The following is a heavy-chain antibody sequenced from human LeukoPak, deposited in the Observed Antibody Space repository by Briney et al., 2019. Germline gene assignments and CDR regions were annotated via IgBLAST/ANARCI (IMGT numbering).Heavy chain of an antibody. CDR1: GGSTSSYY. Sequence: SETLSLTCTVPGGSTSSYYWSWSRQPPGKGLEWIGYIYYSGSTNYNPSLKSRVTISVDTSKNQFSLKLSSVTAADTAVYYCASYPYYYDSRYWYFDLWGRGTLVTVSS. CDR2: IYYSGST. D-gene: IGHD3-22*01. J-gene: IGHJ2*01. V-gene: IGHV4-59*01. CDR3: ASYPYYYDSRYWYFDL.